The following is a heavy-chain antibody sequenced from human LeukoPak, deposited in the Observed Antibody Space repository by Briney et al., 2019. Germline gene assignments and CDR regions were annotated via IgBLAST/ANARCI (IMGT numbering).Heavy chain of an antibody. CDR3: ARGSGIKNDY. CDR2: INHSGST. Sequence: TSETLSLTCAVYGGSFSGYYWSWIRQPPGKGLEWIGEINHSGSTNYNPSLKSRVTISVDTSKNQFSLKLSSVTAADTAVYYCARGSGIKNDYWGQGTLVTVSS. CDR1: GGSFSGYY. J-gene: IGHJ4*02. V-gene: IGHV4-34*01.